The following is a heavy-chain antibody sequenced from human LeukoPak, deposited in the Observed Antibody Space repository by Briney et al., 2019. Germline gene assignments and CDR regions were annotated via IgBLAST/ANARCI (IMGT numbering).Heavy chain of an antibody. V-gene: IGHV5-51*01. D-gene: IGHD2-2*01. J-gene: IGHJ6*02. CDR3: ARVPAAMSPPYFYYGMDV. CDR2: IHPVDSDI. CDR1: GYNFNTYW. Sequence: GEYLQIYCKGSGYNFNTYWVAWVRQLPGKGLEWMGIIHPVDSDIRYSPSFQGQVTISADRSINTAYLQWSSLKASDTAMYYCARVPAAMSPPYFYYGMDVWGQGTTVTVSS.